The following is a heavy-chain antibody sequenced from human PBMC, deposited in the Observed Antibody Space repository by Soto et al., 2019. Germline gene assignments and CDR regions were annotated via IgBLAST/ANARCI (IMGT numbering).Heavy chain of an antibody. CDR2: ISYDGNNK. Sequence: QVQLVESGGGVVQPGRSLRLSCAASGFTFSNYAMYWVRQAPGKGLEWVAVISYDGNNKYYADSVKGRFTISRDNSNNTLYLQMNSLRAEDTAVYYCARAGWDGGTCYTLVGLRYGMDVWGQGTTVTVSS. V-gene: IGHV3-30-3*01. J-gene: IGHJ6*02. CDR1: GFTFSNYA. CDR3: ARAGWDGGTCYTLVGLRYGMDV. D-gene: IGHD2-15*01.